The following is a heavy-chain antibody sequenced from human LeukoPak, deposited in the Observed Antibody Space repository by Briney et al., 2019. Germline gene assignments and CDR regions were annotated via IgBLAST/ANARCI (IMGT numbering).Heavy chain of an antibody. CDR1: GFTFTSYW. D-gene: IGHD2-15*01. CDR3: ARLRGGVGYCSGGTCYFNDY. CDR2: INPDGTKK. J-gene: IGHJ4*02. V-gene: IGHV3-7*01. Sequence: PGGSLRLSCAASGFTFTSYWMTWVRQAPGKGLEWVANINPDGTKKTYVDSVKGRFTISRDNAENTLYLQMNSLRAEDTAVYYCARLRGGVGYCSGGTCYFNDYWGQGALVTVSS.